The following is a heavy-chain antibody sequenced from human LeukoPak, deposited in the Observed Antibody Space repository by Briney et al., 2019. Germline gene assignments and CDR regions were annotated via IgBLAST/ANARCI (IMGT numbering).Heavy chain of an antibody. CDR2: INPNSGGT. CDR3: ARAPIVVVPAAQYNWFDP. D-gene: IGHD2-2*01. CDR1: GYTFTGYY. Sequence: ASVKVSCKASGYTFTGYYMHWVRQAPGQGLEWMGWINPNSGGTNYAQKFQGRFTMTRDTSISTAYMELSRLRSDDTAVYYCARAPIVVVPAAQYNWFDPWGQGTLVTVSS. V-gene: IGHV1-2*02. J-gene: IGHJ5*02.